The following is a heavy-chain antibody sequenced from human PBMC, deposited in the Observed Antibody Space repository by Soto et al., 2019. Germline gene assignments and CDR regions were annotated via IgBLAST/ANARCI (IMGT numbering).Heavy chain of an antibody. CDR3: AREMAAAGIVPHYGMDV. CDR2: INAGNGNT. V-gene: IGHV1-3*01. D-gene: IGHD6-13*01. J-gene: IGHJ6*02. CDR1: GYTFTSYA. Sequence: QVQLVQSGAEVKKPGASVKVSCKASGYTFTSYAMHWVRQAPGQRLECMVCINAGNGNTKYSQKFQGRVTITRDTSASTAYMELSSLRSEDTAVYYCAREMAAAGIVPHYGMDVWGQGTTVTVSS.